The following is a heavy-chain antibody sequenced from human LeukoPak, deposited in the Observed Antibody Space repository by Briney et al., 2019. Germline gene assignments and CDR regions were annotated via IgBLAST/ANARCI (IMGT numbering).Heavy chain of an antibody. CDR1: GFTFSSYW. J-gene: IGHJ4*02. V-gene: IGHV3-7*01. CDR3: ARDFQSSY. CDR2: INEDGSKK. Sequence: GGSLRLSCAASGFTFSSYWMIWVRQAPGKGLEWVANINEDGSKKNYVDSVMGRFTISRDNAKNSLYLQMNSLRAEDTADYYCARDFQSSYWGQGTLVTVSS.